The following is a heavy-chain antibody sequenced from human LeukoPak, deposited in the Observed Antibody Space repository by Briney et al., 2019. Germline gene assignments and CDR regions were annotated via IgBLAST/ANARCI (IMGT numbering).Heavy chain of an antibody. CDR2: IYYSGNT. D-gene: IGHD3/OR15-3a*01. J-gene: IGHJ4*02. CDR3: ARQTGSGLFILP. V-gene: IGHV4-34*01. CDR1: GGSFSGYY. Sequence: SETLSLTCAVYGGSFSGYYWSWIRQPPGKGLEWIGSIYYSGNTYYNASLKSQVSISIDTSKNRFSLKLTSVTAADTAVYYCARQTGSGLFILPGGQGALVTVSS.